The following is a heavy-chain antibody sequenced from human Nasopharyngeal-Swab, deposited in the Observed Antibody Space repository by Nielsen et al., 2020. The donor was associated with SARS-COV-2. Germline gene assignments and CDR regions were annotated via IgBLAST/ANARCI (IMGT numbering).Heavy chain of an antibody. D-gene: IGHD1-7*01. J-gene: IGHJ3*02. CDR2: ISSSSSSTI. Sequence: IRQPPGEGLEWVSYISSSSSSTIYYADSVKGRFTISRDNAKNSLYLQMNSLRAEDTAVYYCARDIITGTIVGAFDIWGQGTMVTVSS. CDR3: ARDIITGTIVGAFDI. V-gene: IGHV3-48*01.